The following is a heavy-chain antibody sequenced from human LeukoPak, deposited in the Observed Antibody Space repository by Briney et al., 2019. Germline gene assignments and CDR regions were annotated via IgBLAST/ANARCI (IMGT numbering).Heavy chain of an antibody. J-gene: IGHJ4*02. D-gene: IGHD6-6*01. CDR3: ARLVRYLYSSSSLPRPPPRALDY. CDR1: GGSISSYY. V-gene: IGHV4-34*01. Sequence: SETLSLTCTVSGGSISSYYWSWIRQPPGKGLEWIGEINHSGSTNYNPSLKSRVTISVDTSKNQFSLKLSSVTAADTAVYYCARLVRYLYSSSSLPRPPPRALDYWGQGTLVTVSS. CDR2: INHSGST.